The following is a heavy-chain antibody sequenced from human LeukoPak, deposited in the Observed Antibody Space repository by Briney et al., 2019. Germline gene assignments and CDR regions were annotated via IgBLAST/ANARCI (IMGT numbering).Heavy chain of an antibody. Sequence: ASVKVSCKASGYTFTSYGISWVRQAPGQGLKWMGWISAYNGNTNYAQKLQGRVTMTTDTSTSTAYMELRSLRSDDTAVYYCARDPPGGYCSSTSCTNWFDPWGQGTLVTVSS. CDR2: ISAYNGNT. D-gene: IGHD2-2*01. CDR3: ARDPPGGYCSSTSCTNWFDP. V-gene: IGHV1-18*01. J-gene: IGHJ5*02. CDR1: GYTFTSYG.